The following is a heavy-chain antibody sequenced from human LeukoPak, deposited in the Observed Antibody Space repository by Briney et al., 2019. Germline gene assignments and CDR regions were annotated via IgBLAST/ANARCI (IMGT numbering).Heavy chain of an antibody. J-gene: IGHJ4*02. CDR3: ARGGAIVVVPAARLDFDY. CDR1: GFTVSSNY. Sequence: GGSLRLSCAASGFTVSSNYMSWVRQAPGKGLEWVSVIYSGGSTYYADSVKGRFTISRDNSKNTLYLQMNSLRAEDTAVYYCARGGAIVVVPAARLDFDYWGQGTLVTVSS. V-gene: IGHV3-66*01. CDR2: IYSGGST. D-gene: IGHD2-2*01.